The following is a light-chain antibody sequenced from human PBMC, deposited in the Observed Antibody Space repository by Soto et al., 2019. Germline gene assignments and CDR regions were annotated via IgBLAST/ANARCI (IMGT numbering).Light chain of an antibody. J-gene: IGKJ2*01. V-gene: IGKV3-15*01. CDR1: QSVSSN. CDR3: QQYNNWPYT. CDR2: GAS. Sequence: EIVMTQSPATLSVSPGERATLSCRASQSVSSNLGWYQQKPGQAPRLLIYGASTRATAIPARFSGSGSGTEFTLTISSLQSEDFAVYSCQQYNNWPYTFGQGTKLEIK.